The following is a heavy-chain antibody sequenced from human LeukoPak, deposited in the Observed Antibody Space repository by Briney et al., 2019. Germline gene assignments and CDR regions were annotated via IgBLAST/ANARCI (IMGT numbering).Heavy chain of an antibody. D-gene: IGHD2-2*02. CDR1: GFTFNTYA. CDR3: AKDSLSSTRCYMCGMDV. Sequence: PGGSPRLSCAASGFTFNTYAMTWVRQAPGKGLEWVASIRSDGGVTYYADSVKGRFTISRDNSKNTLYLQMNGLRAEDTAVYYCAKDSLSSTRCYMCGMDVWGQGTTVTVSS. J-gene: IGHJ6*02. V-gene: IGHV3-23*01. CDR2: IRSDGGVT.